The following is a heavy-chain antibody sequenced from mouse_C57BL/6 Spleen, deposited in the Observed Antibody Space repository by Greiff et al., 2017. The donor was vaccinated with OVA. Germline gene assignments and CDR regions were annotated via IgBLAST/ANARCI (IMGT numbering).Heavy chain of an antibody. D-gene: IGHD2-4*01. Sequence: QVQLQQPGTELVKPGASVKLSCKASGYTFTSYWMHWVKQRPGQGLEWIGHITPSHGGTNYNEKFKSKATLTVDKSSSTAYMQLSSLPSEDSAVYYCARGVSHYDVAWFAYWGQGTLVTVSA. V-gene: IGHV1-53*01. CDR3: ARGVSHYDVAWFAY. CDR2: ITPSHGGT. CDR1: GYTFTSYW. J-gene: IGHJ3*01.